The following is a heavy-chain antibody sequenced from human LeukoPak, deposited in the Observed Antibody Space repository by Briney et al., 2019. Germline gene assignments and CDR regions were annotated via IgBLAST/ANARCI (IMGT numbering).Heavy chain of an antibody. Sequence: PSETLSLTCTVSGGSISSYYWSWIRQPAGKGLEWIGRIYTSGSTNYNPSLKSRVTMSVDTSKNQFSLKLSSVTAADTAVYYCARDLPIAAAGPNSDYWGQGTLVTVSS. D-gene: IGHD6-13*01. CDR1: GGSISSYY. V-gene: IGHV4-4*07. CDR2: IYTSGST. CDR3: ARDLPIAAAGPNSDY. J-gene: IGHJ4*02.